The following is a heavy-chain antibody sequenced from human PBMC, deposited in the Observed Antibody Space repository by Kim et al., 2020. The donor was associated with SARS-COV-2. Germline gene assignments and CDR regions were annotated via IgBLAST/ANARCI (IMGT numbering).Heavy chain of an antibody. J-gene: IGHJ4*02. CDR3: ASTKRNDEPFDY. D-gene: IGHD6-25*01. Sequence: GGSLRLSCAASGFTFSDYYMSWIRQAPGKGLEWVSYISSSSSYTNYADSVKGRFTISRDNAKNSLYLQMNSLRAEDTAVYYCASTKRNDEPFDYWGQGTLVTVSS. CDR2: ISSSSSYT. CDR1: GFTFSDYY. V-gene: IGHV3-11*06.